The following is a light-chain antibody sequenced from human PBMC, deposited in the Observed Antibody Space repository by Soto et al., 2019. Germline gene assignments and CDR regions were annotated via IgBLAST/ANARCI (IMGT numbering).Light chain of an antibody. J-gene: IGKJ4*01. CDR1: QSVSRN. Sequence: EIVLTQSPATLSLSPGERATLSCRASQSVSRNLAWYQQRPGQAPRLLIYDASNRATGIPARFSGSGSGTDFTLTISSLEPEEVAVYYCQQRSNWPPLSFGGGTKVDIK. V-gene: IGKV3-11*01. CDR2: DAS. CDR3: QQRSNWPPLS.